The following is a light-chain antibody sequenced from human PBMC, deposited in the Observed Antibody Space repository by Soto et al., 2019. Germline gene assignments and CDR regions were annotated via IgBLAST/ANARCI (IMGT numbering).Light chain of an antibody. Sequence: IMLKEAPGTLSLSPGERASHWGSARQIVGRKYLAWCQQEPVQAPRILIYGASNRATGIPDRFSCSGSGTHFPLTISPLEPEDFVVYYCNQYGGSPAITFGQGTRLEIK. CDR1: QIVGRKY. CDR3: NQYGGSPAIT. CDR2: GAS. V-gene: IGKV3-20*01. J-gene: IGKJ5*01.